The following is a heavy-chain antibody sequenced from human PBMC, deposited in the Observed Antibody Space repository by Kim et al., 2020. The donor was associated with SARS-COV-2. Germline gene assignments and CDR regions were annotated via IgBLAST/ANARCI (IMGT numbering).Heavy chain of an antibody. J-gene: IGHJ3*02. Sequence: GGSLRLSCAASGFTFSSYAMHWVRQAPGKGLEWVAVISYDGSNKYYADSVKGRFTISRDNSKNTLYLQMNSLRAEDTAVYYCARPYSRSSYDAFDIWGQG. CDR3: ARPYSRSSYDAFDI. V-gene: IGHV3-30-3*01. CDR1: GFTFSSYA. CDR2: ISYDGSNK. D-gene: IGHD1-26*01.